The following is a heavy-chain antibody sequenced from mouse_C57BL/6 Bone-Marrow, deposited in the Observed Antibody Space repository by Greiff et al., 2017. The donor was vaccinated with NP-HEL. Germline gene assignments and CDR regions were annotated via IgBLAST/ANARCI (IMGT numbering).Heavy chain of an antibody. CDR1: GYTFTDYY. CDR3: AGWLPLDY. J-gene: IGHJ2*01. D-gene: IGHD2-2*01. CDR2: INPNNGGT. V-gene: IGHV1-26*01. Sequence: EVQLQQSGPELVKPGASVKISCKASGYTFTDYYMNWVKQSHGKSLEWIGDINPNNGGTSYNQKFKGKATLTVDKSSSTAYMELRSLTSEDSAVYYLAGWLPLDYCCQGTTLTVSS.